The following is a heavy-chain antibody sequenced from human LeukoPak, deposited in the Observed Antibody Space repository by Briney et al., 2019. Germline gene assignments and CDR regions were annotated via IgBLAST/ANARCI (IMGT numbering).Heavy chain of an antibody. CDR3: ARDAGGAFYWYFDL. V-gene: IGHV3-30-3*01. CDR2: MSYDGSND. D-gene: IGHD3-16*01. J-gene: IGHJ2*01. CDR1: GFTFSSFA. Sequence: GGSLRLSCAASGFTFSSFAMHWVRQAPGKGLEWLAVMSYDGSNDYYAGSLKGRLSMSRGNSRNTLSLQIKSLRPDDTAVYYCARDAGGAFYWYFDLWGRGTLVTVSS.